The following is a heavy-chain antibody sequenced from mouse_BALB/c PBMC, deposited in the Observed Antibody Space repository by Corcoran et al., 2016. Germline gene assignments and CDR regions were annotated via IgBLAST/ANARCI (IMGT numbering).Heavy chain of an antibody. J-gene: IGHJ4*01. CDR2: INTYTGEP. Sequence: QIQLVQSGPKLKKHGETVKISCKASGYTFTNYGMNGVKQASGKGVKWMGWINTYTGEPTYADDFKGRFAFSLETSASTAYLQINNLKNEDTATYFCAREPNAMDYWGQGTSVTVSS. V-gene: IGHV9-3-1*01. CDR3: AREPNAMDY. CDR1: GYTFTNYG.